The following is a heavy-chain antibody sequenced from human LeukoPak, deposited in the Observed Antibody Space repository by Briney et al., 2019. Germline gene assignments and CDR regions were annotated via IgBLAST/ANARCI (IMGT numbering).Heavy chain of an antibody. D-gene: IGHD1-26*01. J-gene: IGHJ4*02. CDR3: ARQYSGSYFY. CDR2: ISDSGGST. V-gene: IGHV3-74*01. CDR1: GFTFSSYW. Sequence: GGSLRLSCAASGFTFSSYWMHWVRQAPGKGLVWVSVISDSGGSTHYADSVKGRFTISRDNAKNTQYLQMNSLRAEDTAVYYCARQYSGSYFYWGQGTLVTVSS.